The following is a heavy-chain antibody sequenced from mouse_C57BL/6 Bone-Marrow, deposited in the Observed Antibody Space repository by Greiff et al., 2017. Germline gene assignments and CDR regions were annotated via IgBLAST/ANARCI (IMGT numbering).Heavy chain of an antibody. V-gene: IGHV2-9-1*01. CDR3: AGGYYGSVWYFDV. CDR2: IWTGGGT. J-gene: IGHJ1*03. Sequence: VQLVESGPGLVAPSQSLSITCTVSGFSLTSYAISWVRQPPGKGLEWLGVIWTGGGTNYNSALKSRLSISKDNSKSQVFLKMNSLQTDDTARYXCAGGYYGSVWYFDVCGTETTVTVSS. CDR1: GFSLTSYA. D-gene: IGHD1-1*01.